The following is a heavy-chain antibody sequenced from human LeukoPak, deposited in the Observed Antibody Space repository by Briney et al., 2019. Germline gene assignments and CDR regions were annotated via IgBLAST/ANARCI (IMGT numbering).Heavy chain of an antibody. J-gene: IGHJ5*02. CDR2: IYHSGST. Sequence: SETLSLTCTVSGYSISSGYYWGWIRQPPGKGLEWIGSIYHSGSTYYNPSLKSRVTISVDTSKNQFSLKLSSVTAADTAVYYCARVVVPAAPADWFDPWGQGTLVTVSS. D-gene: IGHD2-2*01. V-gene: IGHV4-38-2*02. CDR3: ARVVVPAAPADWFDP. CDR1: GYSISSGYY.